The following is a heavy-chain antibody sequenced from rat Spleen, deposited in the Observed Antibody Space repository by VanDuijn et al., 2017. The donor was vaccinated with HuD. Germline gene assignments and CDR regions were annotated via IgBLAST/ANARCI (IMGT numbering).Heavy chain of an antibody. CDR2: ITNTGGST. CDR3: AKDMDVYYGPDY. Sequence: EVQLVETGGGSVQPGRSMKLSCAASGFTFNNYWMTWIRQAPGKGLEWVASITNTGGSTYYPDSVKGRFTISRDNTKSTLYLQMDSLRSEDTATYYCAKDMDVYYGPDYWGQGIMVTVSS. CDR1: GFTFNNYW. D-gene: IGHD1-6*01. V-gene: IGHV5-31*01. J-gene: IGHJ2*01.